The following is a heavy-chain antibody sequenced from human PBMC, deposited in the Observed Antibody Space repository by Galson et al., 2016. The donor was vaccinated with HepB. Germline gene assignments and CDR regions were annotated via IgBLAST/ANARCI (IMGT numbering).Heavy chain of an antibody. CDR1: EYNLNDLS. Sequence: SVKVSCKVSEYNLNDLSMRWVRQAPGKGLEWMGGFDAEDGKTVYAQNFQGRVTMTEDTSTDTAYMELSNLRSEDTAIYFCATVTDREANWFDPWGQGTLVTVSS. CDR3: ATVTDREANWFDP. V-gene: IGHV1-24*01. CDR2: FDAEDGKT. J-gene: IGHJ5*02. D-gene: IGHD5-24*01.